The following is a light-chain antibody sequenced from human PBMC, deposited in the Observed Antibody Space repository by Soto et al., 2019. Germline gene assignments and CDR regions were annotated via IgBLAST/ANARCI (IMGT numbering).Light chain of an antibody. V-gene: IGKV3-20*01. CDR3: QQYGSSPIT. Sequence: EIVLTQSPGTLSLSPGERATLSCRASQSVSDTYLAWYQQKPGQAPRLLIYGASSSATGIPDRFSGSGSGTDFTLTISRLEAEDFAVYYCQQYGSSPITFGPGTKVDIK. CDR1: QSVSDTY. J-gene: IGKJ3*01. CDR2: GAS.